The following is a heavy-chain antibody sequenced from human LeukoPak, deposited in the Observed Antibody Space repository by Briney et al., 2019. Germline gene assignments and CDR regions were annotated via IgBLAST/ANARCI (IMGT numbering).Heavy chain of an antibody. CDR2: ISYDGSNK. V-gene: IGHV3-30-3*01. J-gene: IGHJ6*02. D-gene: IGHD6-19*01. CDR3: AREQGYSAQWLVLYYYYYYGMDV. Sequence: QAGGSLRLSCVDSGINFNTYVMNWVRQAPGKGLEWVAVISYDGSNKYYADSVKGRFTISRDNSKNTLYLQMNSLRAEDTAVYYCAREQGYSAQWLVLYYYYYYGMDVWGQGTTVTVSS. CDR1: GINFNTYV.